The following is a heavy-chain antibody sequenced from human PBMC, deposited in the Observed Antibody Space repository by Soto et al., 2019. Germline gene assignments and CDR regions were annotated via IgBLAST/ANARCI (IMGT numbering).Heavy chain of an antibody. Sequence: QVQLQESGPGLVNPSGTLSLTCAVSGGSITSNWWSWVRQPPGKGLEWIGEIHHSGSFNYNPSLRSRVTISIDKSKNQLSLKLTSVTAADTAAHYRVREDWYRFDPWGQGTLVTVSS. CDR2: IHHSGSF. CDR3: VREDWYRFDP. V-gene: IGHV4-4*02. J-gene: IGHJ5*02. D-gene: IGHD3-9*01. CDR1: GGSITSNW.